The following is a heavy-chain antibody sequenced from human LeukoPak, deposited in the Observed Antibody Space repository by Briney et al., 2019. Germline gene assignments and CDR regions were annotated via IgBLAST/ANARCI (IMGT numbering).Heavy chain of an antibody. CDR3: ARGIESYGDYGY. CDR2: MYNSGST. J-gene: IGHJ4*02. D-gene: IGHD4-17*01. V-gene: IGHV4-59*01. Sequence: PSETLSLTCTVSGVSISGSYWSWLRQPPGKGLEWIPYMYNSGSTNYNPSLKSRVTLSIDTSKNQFSLKLSSLTAADTAIYYCARGIESYGDYGYWGQGILVTVSS. CDR1: GVSISGSY.